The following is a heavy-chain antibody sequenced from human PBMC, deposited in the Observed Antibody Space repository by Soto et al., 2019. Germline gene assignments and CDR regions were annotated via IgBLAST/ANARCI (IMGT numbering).Heavy chain of an antibody. CDR3: ARGRGRLLLLLGELSPYDY. V-gene: IGHV4-34*01. CDR2: INHSGST. D-gene: IGHD3-16*02. J-gene: IGHJ4*02. Sequence: PSETLSLTCAVYGGSFSGYYWSWIRQPPGKGLEWIGEINHSGSTNYNPSLKSRVTISVDTSKNQFSLKLSSVTAADTAVYYCARGRGRLLLLLGELSPYDYWGQGTLVTVSS. CDR1: GGSFSGYY.